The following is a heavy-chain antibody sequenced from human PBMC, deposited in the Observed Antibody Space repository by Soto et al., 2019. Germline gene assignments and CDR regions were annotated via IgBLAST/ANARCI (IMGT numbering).Heavy chain of an antibody. CDR1: GVSFKNAW. Sequence: EVELVESGGGLVKPGGSLTLSCAASGVSFKNAWMNWGRQAPGTGLEWVGRIKNKKDGGTTDYAAFVKGRFTISRDASENTLYLHMNGLKTEDTGVYFCTGLWFGEIYNYWGQGSLVTVSS. D-gene: IGHD3-10*01. V-gene: IGHV3-15*07. CDR2: IKNKKDGGTT. CDR3: TGLWFGEIYNY. J-gene: IGHJ4*01.